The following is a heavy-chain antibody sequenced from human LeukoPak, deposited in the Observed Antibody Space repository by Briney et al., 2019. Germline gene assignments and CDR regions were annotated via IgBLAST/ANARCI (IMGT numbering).Heavy chain of an antibody. CDR2: INHSGST. CDR3: ARYGITMIVVAPLDAFDI. CDR1: GGSFSGYY. D-gene: IGHD3-22*01. V-gene: IGHV4-34*01. J-gene: IGHJ3*02. Sequence: SETPSLTCAVYGGSFSGYYWSWIRQPPGKGLEWIGEINHSGSTNYNPSLKSRVTISVDTSKNQFSLKLSSVTAADTAVYYCARYGITMIVVAPLDAFDIWGQGTMVTVSS.